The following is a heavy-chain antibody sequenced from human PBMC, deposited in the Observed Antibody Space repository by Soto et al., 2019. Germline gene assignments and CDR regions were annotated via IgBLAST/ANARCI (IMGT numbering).Heavy chain of an antibody. V-gene: IGHV3-23*01. J-gene: IGHJ6*02. CDR3: AKDGMASGSGSYYMVGAGYYGMDV. D-gene: IGHD3-10*01. CDR1: GFTFSSYA. CDR2: ISGSGGST. Sequence: EVQLLESGGGLVQPGGSLRLSCAASGFTFSSYAMSWVRQAPGKGLEWVSAISGSGGSTYYADSVKGRFTISRDNSKNTLYLQMNSLRAEDTAVYYCAKDGMASGSGSYYMVGAGYYGMDVWGQGTTVTVSS.